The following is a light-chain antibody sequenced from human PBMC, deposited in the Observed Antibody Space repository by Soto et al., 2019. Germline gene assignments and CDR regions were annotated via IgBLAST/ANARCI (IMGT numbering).Light chain of an antibody. CDR3: QLYGSSPRGFT. J-gene: IGKJ3*01. CDR1: QTITSSY. CDR2: GGS. V-gene: IGKV3-20*01. Sequence: EVVLTQSPGTLSLSPGERTTLSCRASQTITSSYLAWYQQRRGQPPRLLIYGGSRRAPYIPDRFSGSGSGTEFTLAISRLEPEDFAMYYCQLYGSSPRGFTFGHGTKVEIK.